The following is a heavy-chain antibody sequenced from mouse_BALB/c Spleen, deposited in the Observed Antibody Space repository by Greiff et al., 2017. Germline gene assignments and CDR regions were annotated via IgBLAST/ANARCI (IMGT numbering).Heavy chain of an antibody. CDR3: TGLRRGYAMDY. CDR2: ISSGGSYT. D-gene: IGHD2-12*01. J-gene: IGHJ4*01. V-gene: IGHV5-6-4*01. CDR1: GFTFSSYT. Sequence: DVMLVESGGGLVKPGGSLKLSCAASGFTFSSYTMSWVRQTPEKRLEWVATISSGGSYTYYPDSVKGRFTISRDNAKNTLYLQMSSLKSEDTAMYYCTGLRRGYAMDYWGQGTSVTVSS.